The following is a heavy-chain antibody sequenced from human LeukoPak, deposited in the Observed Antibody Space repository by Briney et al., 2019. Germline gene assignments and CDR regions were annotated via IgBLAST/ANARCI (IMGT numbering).Heavy chain of an antibody. CDR2: INHSGST. CDR3: AREDEGFDY. J-gene: IGHJ4*02. Sequence: SETLSLTCAVYGGSFSGYYWSWIRQPPGKGLEWIGEINHSGSTNYNPSLKSRVTISVDRSTNQFSLNLSSVTAADTAVYYCAREDEGFDYWGQGTLVTVSS. V-gene: IGHV4-34*01. CDR1: GGSFSGYY.